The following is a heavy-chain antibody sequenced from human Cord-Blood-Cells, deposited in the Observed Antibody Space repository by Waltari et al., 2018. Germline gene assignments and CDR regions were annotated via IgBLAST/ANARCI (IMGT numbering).Heavy chain of an antibody. J-gene: IGHJ4*02. D-gene: IGHD5-12*01. CDR3: ARRYSGYDRWGYFDY. CDR1: GGTFSSYA. Sequence: QVQLVQSGAEVKKPGSSVKVSCKASGGTFSSYAISWVRQAPGQGLEWMGGIIPIVGTANYAQKFQGRVTITADESTSTAYMELSSLRSEDTAVYYCARRYSGYDRWGYFDYWGQGTLVTVSS. CDR2: IIPIVGTA. V-gene: IGHV1-69*01.